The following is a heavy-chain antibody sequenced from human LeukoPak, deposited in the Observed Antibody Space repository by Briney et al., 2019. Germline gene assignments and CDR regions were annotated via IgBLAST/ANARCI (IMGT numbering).Heavy chain of an antibody. Sequence: SETLSLTCAVSGGSISSSNWWSWVRQPPGKGLEWIGEIYHSGSTNYNPSLKSRVTISVDTSKNQFSLKLSSVTAADTAAYYCARGARYGSGSYYPQSWPRFDPWGQGTLVTVSS. D-gene: IGHD3-10*01. CDR2: IYHSGST. CDR3: ARGARYGSGSYYPQSWPRFDP. J-gene: IGHJ5*02. V-gene: IGHV4-4*02. CDR1: GGSISSSNW.